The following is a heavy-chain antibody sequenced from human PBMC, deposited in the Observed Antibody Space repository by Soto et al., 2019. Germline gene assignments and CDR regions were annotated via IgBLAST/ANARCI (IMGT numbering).Heavy chain of an antibody. J-gene: IGHJ6*03. Sequence: QVQLVQSGAEVKKPGASVKVSCKASGYTFTSYYIHWVRQAPGQGLEWMGVINPFDDSTIYAQRFQGRVTMTSDTSTSTVFMEVSSLRSEDTAVYHCVREEMPTVNNYYYYMDVWGKGTTVTVSS. CDR1: GYTFTSYY. V-gene: IGHV1-46*03. D-gene: IGHD4-4*01. CDR3: VREEMPTVNNYYYYMDV. CDR2: INPFDDST.